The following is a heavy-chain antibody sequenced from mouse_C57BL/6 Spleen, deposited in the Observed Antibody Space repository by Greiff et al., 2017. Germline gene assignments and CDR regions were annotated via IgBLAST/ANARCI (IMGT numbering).Heavy chain of an antibody. CDR1: GFTFSSSA. CDR2: ISSGGDYI. J-gene: IGHJ2*01. Sequence: EVTLVESGEGLVKPGGSLKLSCAASGFTFSSSAMSWVRQTPEKRLDWVAYISSGGDYIYYADTVKGRFTISSDKARNTLYLQMSSLKSEDTAMYYCTREMTAQATYYFDYWGQGTTLTVSS. D-gene: IGHD3-2*02. V-gene: IGHV5-9-1*02. CDR3: TREMTAQATYYFDY.